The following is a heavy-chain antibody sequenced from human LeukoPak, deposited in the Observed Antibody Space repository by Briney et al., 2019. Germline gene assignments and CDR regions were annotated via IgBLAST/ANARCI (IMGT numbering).Heavy chain of an antibody. CDR1: GGSISSYY. Sequence: KPSETLSLTCTVSGGSISSYYWSWIRQPPGKGLEWIGYIYYSGSTNYNPSLKSRVTISVDTSKNQFSLKLSSVTAADTAVYYCASFDFWSGYYRDYWGQGTLVTVSS. D-gene: IGHD3-3*01. V-gene: IGHV4-59*01. J-gene: IGHJ4*02. CDR3: ASFDFWSGYYRDY. CDR2: IYYSGST.